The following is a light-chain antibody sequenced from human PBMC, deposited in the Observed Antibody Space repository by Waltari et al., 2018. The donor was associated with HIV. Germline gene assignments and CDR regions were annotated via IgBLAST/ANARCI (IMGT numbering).Light chain of an antibody. V-gene: IGKV1-17*01. Sequence: DLQMTQSLSYLSASVGDRVNITCRASQGIRNNLGWYQQKPGKSPKRLIYASSSLQSGVPSRFSGSGSGTEFTLTISSLQPEDFATYYCLQHNTLFTFGPGTKVDIK. J-gene: IGKJ3*01. CDR2: ASS. CDR1: QGIRNN. CDR3: LQHNTLFT.